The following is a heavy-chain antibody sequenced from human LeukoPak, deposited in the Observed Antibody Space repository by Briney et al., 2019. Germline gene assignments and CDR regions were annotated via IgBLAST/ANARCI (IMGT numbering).Heavy chain of an antibody. V-gene: IGHV3-21*01. J-gene: IGHJ4*02. Sequence: PGGSLRLSCAASGFTFSSYSINWVRRAPGKGLEWVSSISSSSSYIYYADSVKGRFTISRDSAKNSLYLQMNSLRAEDTAVYYCARAQQWLVPGAFDYWGQGTLVTVSS. D-gene: IGHD6-19*01. CDR2: ISSSSSYI. CDR1: GFTFSSYS. CDR3: ARAQQWLVPGAFDY.